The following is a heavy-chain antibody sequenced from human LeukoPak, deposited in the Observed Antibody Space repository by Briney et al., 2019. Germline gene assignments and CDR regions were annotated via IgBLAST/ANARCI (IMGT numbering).Heavy chain of an antibody. D-gene: IGHD3-10*01. CDR1: GGSISSGGYS. Sequence: SQTLSLTCTVSGGSISSGGYSWSWLRQPPGQGLEWIGYIYHSGSTYYNPSLKSRVTISVDRSKNQFSLKLSSVTAADTAVYYCARDSGIYDAFDIWGQGTMVTVSS. CDR2: IYHSGST. V-gene: IGHV4-30-2*01. CDR3: ARDSGIYDAFDI. J-gene: IGHJ3*02.